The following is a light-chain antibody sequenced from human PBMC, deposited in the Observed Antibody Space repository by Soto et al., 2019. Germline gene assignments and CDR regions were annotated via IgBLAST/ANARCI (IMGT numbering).Light chain of an antibody. CDR3: QQYHKWPPLT. V-gene: IGKV3-15*01. CDR1: QSIVSK. CDR2: AAS. J-gene: IGKJ4*01. Sequence: EIVMTQSPAILSVSPGERATLSCRASQSIVSKIAWYQQKPGQAPRLLIYAASTRATGIPARFSGSGSGTEFTLTISSLQSEDFAGYYCQQYHKWPPLTFGGWTKVEIK.